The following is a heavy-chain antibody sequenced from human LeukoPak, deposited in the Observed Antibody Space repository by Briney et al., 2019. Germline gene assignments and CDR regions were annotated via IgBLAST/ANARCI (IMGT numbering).Heavy chain of an antibody. D-gene: IGHD2-2*01. CDR2: ISYDGSNK. CDR3: AKSVVPAAMLISWFDP. J-gene: IGHJ5*02. V-gene: IGHV3-30*18. Sequence: GGSLRPSCAASGFTFSSYGMHWVRQAPGKGLEWVAVISYDGSNKYYADSVKGRFTISRDNSKNTLYLQMNSLRAEDTAVYYCAKSVVPAAMLISWFDPWGQGTLVTVSS. CDR1: GFTFSSYG.